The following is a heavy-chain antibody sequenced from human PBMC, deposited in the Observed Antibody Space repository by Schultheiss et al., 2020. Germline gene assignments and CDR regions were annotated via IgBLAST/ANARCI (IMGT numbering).Heavy chain of an antibody. J-gene: IGHJ4*02. CDR1: GFTFSSYG. D-gene: IGHD1-26*01. CDR2: IWYDGSNK. V-gene: IGHV3-30*02. CDR3: AKTDSGSYHFDY. Sequence: GESLKIPCAASGFTFSSYGMHWVRQAPGKGLEWVAVIWYDGSNKYYADSVKGRFTISRDNSKNTLYLQMNSLRAEDTALYYCAKTDSGSYHFDYWGQGTLVTVSS.